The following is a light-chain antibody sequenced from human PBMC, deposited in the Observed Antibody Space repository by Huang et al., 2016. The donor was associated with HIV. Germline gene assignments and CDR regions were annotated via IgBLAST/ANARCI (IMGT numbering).Light chain of an antibody. CDR1: HDINTY. Sequence: EILLTQSPATLSLSPGERAPLSCRASHDINTYLAWYQQKPGQAPRLLIYDASTRATDIPARFRGSGSGTDFTLTINNLEPEDFAVYFCQQRSNWPPFTFGPGTKLDIK. CDR2: DAS. J-gene: IGKJ3*01. CDR3: QQRSNWPPFT. V-gene: IGKV3-11*01.